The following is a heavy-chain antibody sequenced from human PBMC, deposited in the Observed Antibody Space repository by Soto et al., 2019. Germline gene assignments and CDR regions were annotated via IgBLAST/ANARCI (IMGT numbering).Heavy chain of an antibody. D-gene: IGHD6-13*01. Sequence: SVKDTCKASGGTFTSYAINWVRQAPGQGLEWMGGIISIFGAANYAQKYQGRVTITADKSTSTAYMELSSLRSEDTAVYYCARERVGRQLVLRGWFDPWGQGTLVTVSS. CDR3: ARERVGRQLVLRGWFDP. CDR1: GGTFTSYA. V-gene: IGHV1-69*06. CDR2: IISIFGAA. J-gene: IGHJ5*02.